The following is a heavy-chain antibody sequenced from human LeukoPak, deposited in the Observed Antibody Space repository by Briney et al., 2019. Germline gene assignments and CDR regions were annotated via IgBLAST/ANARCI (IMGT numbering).Heavy chain of an antibody. V-gene: IGHV4-31*03. Sequence: PSETLSLTCIVSGGPVSTADSYWSWIRQYPTQGLEWIGYVSYSGSTYYNPSLKSRVTISVDTSKNQFSLKLTSVTAADTAVYFCARAGGFFSPFGYWGQGTLVTVSS. D-gene: IGHD3-3*01. J-gene: IGHJ4*02. CDR3: ARAGGFFSPFGY. CDR1: GGPVSTADSY. CDR2: VSYSGST.